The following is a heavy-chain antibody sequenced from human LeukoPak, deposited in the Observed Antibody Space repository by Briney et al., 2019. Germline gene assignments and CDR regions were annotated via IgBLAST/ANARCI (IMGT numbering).Heavy chain of an antibody. CDR1: GGSFSTHY. J-gene: IGHJ4*02. V-gene: IGHV4-59*11. CDR3: ARGLGYDSSGGYDC. D-gene: IGHD3-22*01. CDR2: IYYTGST. Sequence: SETLSLTCTVSGGSFSTHYWSWVRQPPGRGLEWIGYIYYTGSTNYNPSLRSRVTISLDTSKNQFSLKMRSVTATDTALYYCARGLGYDSSGGYDCWGQGTLVTVS.